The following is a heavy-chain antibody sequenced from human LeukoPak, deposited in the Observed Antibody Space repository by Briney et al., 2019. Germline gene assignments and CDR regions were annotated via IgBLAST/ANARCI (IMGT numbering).Heavy chain of an antibody. CDR1: GFTFSSYG. CDR3: AKDMGGTSFAFDI. D-gene: IGHD1-1*01. V-gene: IGHV3-23*01. CDR2: ISGSGGST. J-gene: IGHJ3*02. Sequence: GGTLRLSCAASGFTFSSYGMSWVRQAPGKGLEWVSAISGSGGSTYYADSVKGRFTISRDNSKNTLYLQMNSLRAEDTAVYYCAKDMGGTSFAFDIWGQGTMVTVSS.